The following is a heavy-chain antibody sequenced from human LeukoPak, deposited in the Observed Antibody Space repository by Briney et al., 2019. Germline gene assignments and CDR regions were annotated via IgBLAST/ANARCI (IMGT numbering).Heavy chain of an antibody. J-gene: IGHJ4*02. CDR1: GGSFSGYY. CDR2: INHSGST. D-gene: IGHD1-26*01. CDR3: ARGRRWELQGDYDY. V-gene: IGHV4-34*01. Sequence: PSETLSLTCAVYGGSFSGYYWSWTRQPPGKGLEWIGEINHSGSTNYNPSLKSRVTISVDTSKNQFSLKLSSVTAADTAVYYCARGRRWELQGDYDYWGQGTLVTVSS.